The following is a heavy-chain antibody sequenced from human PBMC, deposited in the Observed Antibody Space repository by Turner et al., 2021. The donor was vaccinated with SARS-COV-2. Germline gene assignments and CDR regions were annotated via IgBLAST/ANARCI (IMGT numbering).Heavy chain of an antibody. V-gene: IGHV3-7*03. CDR1: GFTFSSYW. CDR2: IKQDGSEK. D-gene: IGHD2-15*01. CDR3: AREESGSFGACGMDV. Sequence: EVQLVESGGGLVQPGGSLSLSCAASGFTFSSYWMNWVRQAPGKGLERVANIKQDGSEKYYVDSVKGRFTISRDNAKNSLYLQMNSLRAEDTAVYYCAREESGSFGACGMDVWGQGTTVTVSS. J-gene: IGHJ6*02.